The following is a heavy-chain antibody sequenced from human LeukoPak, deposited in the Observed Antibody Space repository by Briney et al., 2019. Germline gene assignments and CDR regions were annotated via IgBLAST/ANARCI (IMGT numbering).Heavy chain of an antibody. Sequence: SETLSLTCTVSGYSISSGYQWAWIRQSPGKGLEWIGSIYHSGSAHYNPSLKSRVTISVETSKNQFSLKMYSVTAADTAVYYCARDPRWLTPDCTSTSCYENYFDPWGQGTLVTVSS. CDR1: GYSISSGYQ. CDR3: ARDPRWLTPDCTSTSCYENYFDP. CDR2: IYHSGSA. V-gene: IGHV4-38-2*02. D-gene: IGHD2-2*01. J-gene: IGHJ5*02.